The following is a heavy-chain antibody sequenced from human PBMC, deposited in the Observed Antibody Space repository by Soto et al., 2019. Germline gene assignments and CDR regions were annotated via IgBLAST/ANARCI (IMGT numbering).Heavy chain of an antibody. CDR3: TSPYSSSWYSRMDV. D-gene: IGHD6-13*01. CDR2: IRSKANSYAT. Sequence: GGSLRLSCAASGFTFSGSAMHWVRQASGKGLEWVGRIRSKANSYATAYAASVKGRFTISRDDSKNTAYLQMNSLKTEDTAVYYCTSPYSSSWYSRMDVWGQGTTVTVSS. V-gene: IGHV3-73*01. CDR1: GFTFSGSA. J-gene: IGHJ6*02.